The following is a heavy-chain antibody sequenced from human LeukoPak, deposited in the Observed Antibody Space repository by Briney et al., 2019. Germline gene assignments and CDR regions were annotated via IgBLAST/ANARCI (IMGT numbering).Heavy chain of an antibody. V-gene: IGHV4-39*01. J-gene: IGHJ4*02. Sequence: SETLSLTCTVSGVSISSSSYYWGWIRQPPGKGLEWIGSIYYSGSTYYNPSLKSRVTISVDTSKNQFSLKLSSVTAADTAVYYCARHVTGDGYKFAGYFFDYWGQGTLVTVSS. CDR2: IYYSGST. CDR3: ARHVTGDGYKFAGYFFDY. D-gene: IGHD5-24*01. CDR1: GVSISSSSYY.